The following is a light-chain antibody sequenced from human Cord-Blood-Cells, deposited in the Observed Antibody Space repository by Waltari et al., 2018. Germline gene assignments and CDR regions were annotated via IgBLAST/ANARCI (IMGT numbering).Light chain of an antibody. CDR2: EGS. J-gene: IGLJ3*02. CDR3: CSYAGSSTWV. CDR1: SRDGGSYNL. Sequence: QSALTQPASVSGSPGQSITISCTGTSRDGGSYNLFSWYQQHPGKAPKHMIYEGSKRPSGVSNRFSGSKSGNTASLTISGLQAEDEADYYCCSYAGSSTWVFGGGTKLTVL. V-gene: IGLV2-23*01.